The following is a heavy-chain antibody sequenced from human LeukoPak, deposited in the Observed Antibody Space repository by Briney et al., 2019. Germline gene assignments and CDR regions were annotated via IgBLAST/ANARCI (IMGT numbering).Heavy chain of an antibody. V-gene: IGHV1-69*13. CDR1: GGTFSGYA. CDR2: IIPIFGTA. J-gene: IGHJ6*02. Sequence: SVKVSCKASGGTFSGYAISWVRQAPGQGLEWMGGIIPIFGTANYAQKFQGRVTITADESTSTAYMELSSLRSEDTAVYYCARAHGYNFPYYYYGMDVWGQGTTVTVSS. D-gene: IGHD5-24*01. CDR3: ARAHGYNFPYYYYGMDV.